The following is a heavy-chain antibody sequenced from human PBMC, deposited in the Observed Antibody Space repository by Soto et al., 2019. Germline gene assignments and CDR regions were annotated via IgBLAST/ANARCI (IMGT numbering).Heavy chain of an antibody. CDR1: GGTFSSYA. Sequence: ASVKVSCKASGGTFSSYAISWVRQAPGQGLEWMGGIIPIFGTANYAQKFQGRVTITADESTSTAYMELSSLRSEDTAVYYCARVFGVRGYCSGGSCYGSWFDPWGQGTLVTSPQ. CDR3: ARVFGVRGYCSGGSCYGSWFDP. CDR2: IIPIFGTA. J-gene: IGHJ5*02. D-gene: IGHD2-15*01. V-gene: IGHV1-69*13.